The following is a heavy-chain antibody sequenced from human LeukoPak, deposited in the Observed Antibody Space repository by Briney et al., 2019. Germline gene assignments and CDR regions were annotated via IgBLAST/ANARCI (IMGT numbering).Heavy chain of an antibody. D-gene: IGHD3-10*01. CDR2: IYYSGST. CDR3: AKSNGYGLVDI. J-gene: IGHJ3*02. V-gene: IGHV4-59*01. CDR1: GGSITSYY. Sequence: PSETLSLTCTVSGGSITSYYWSWIRQPPGKGLEWIAYIYYSGSTKYNPSLKSRVTMSVDTSKNQFSLKVHSATAADTAVYYCAKSNGYGLVDIWGQGTMVTVSS.